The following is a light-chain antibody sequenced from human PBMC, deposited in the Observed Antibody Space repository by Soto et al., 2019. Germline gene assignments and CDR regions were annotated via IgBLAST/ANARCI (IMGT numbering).Light chain of an antibody. CDR3: QQYSSYSNT. CDR2: DAS. J-gene: IGKJ1*01. Sequence: DIQMTQSPSTLSASVGDRVTITCRASQSISTWLAWYQQKPGKAPKLLIYDASGLESGVPSRFSGSGSGTEFTLTISSLQPDEFATYYCQQYSSYSNTFGQGTKV. V-gene: IGKV1-5*01. CDR1: QSISTW.